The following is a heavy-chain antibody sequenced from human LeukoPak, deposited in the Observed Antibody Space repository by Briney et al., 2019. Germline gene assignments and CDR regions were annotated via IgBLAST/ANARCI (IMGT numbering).Heavy chain of an antibody. V-gene: IGHV4-31*03. CDR1: GCFISSGGYY. J-gene: IGHJ4*02. CDR2: IYYSRST. D-gene: IGHD2-15*01. CDR3: ASRYCSGGSCYFV. Sequence: SETVSLTCTVSGCFISSGGYYWSWIRQHPGKGLEGIGYIYYSRSTYYNPSLKSRVTISVDTSKNQFSLKLSSVTAADTAVYYCASRYCSGGSCYFVWGQRTLVTVSS.